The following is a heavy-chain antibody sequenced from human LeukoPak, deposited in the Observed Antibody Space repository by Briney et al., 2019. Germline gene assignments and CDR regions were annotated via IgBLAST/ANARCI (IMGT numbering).Heavy chain of an antibody. CDR1: GFTFSSYA. CDR3: AKVLSGATYYFDY. D-gene: IGHD1-26*01. CDR2: ISGSGGST. J-gene: IGHJ4*02. V-gene: IGHV3-23*01. Sequence: PGGSLRLSCAASGFTFSSYAMSWVRQAPGKGLEWVSAISGSGGSTYYADSVKGRFTISRDNSKNTLYLQMSSLRAEDTAVYYCAKVLSGATYYFDYWGQGTLVTVSS.